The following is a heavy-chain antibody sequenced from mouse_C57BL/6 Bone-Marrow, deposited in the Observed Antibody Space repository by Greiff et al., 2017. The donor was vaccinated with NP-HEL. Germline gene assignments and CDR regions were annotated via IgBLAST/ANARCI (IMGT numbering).Heavy chain of an antibody. J-gene: IGHJ4*01. D-gene: IGHD1-1*01. CDR2: IDPSDRYT. V-gene: IGHV1-50*01. Sequence: QVQLQQSGAELVKPGASVKLSCKASGYTFTSYWMQWVKQRPGQGLEWIGEIDPSDRYTNYNQKFKGKATLTVDTSSSTAYMQLSSLTSEDSAVYDCARDVSSYDYAMDYWGQGTSVTVSS. CDR3: ARDVSSYDYAMDY. CDR1: GYTFTSYW.